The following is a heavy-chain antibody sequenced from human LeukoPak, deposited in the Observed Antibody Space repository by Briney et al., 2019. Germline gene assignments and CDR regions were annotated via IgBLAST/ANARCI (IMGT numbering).Heavy chain of an antibody. Sequence: PGGSLRLSCAASGFTFSSYSMNWVRQAPGKGLEWVPSISRSSSYIYYADSLKGRFTISRDNAKNSLYLQMNSLRAEDTAVYYCASGITGTTSAFDYWGQGTLVTVSS. CDR3: ASGITGTTSAFDY. J-gene: IGHJ4*02. V-gene: IGHV3-21*01. CDR2: ISRSSSYI. D-gene: IGHD1-7*01. CDR1: GFTFSSYS.